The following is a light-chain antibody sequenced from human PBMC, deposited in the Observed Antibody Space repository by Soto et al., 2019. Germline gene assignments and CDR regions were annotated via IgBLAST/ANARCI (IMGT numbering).Light chain of an antibody. CDR1: QSISGF. J-gene: IGKJ1*01. CDR3: QQYSNYPRT. Sequence: DTEMTQSPSTLSSSTGEKATISCRASQSISGFLAWYQQKPGQAPRLLIYDASNWASGVPARFSGSGSGTDFTLAISSLQPEDFATYYCQQYSNYPRTFGEGTKVDI. V-gene: IGKV1-5*01. CDR2: DAS.